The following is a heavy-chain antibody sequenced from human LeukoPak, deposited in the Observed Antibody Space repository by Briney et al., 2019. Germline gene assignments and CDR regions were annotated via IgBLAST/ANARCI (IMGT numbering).Heavy chain of an antibody. CDR1: GYSFSNYW. CDR2: IDPGDSDT. V-gene: IGHV5-51*01. J-gene: IGHJ4*02. D-gene: IGHD3-22*01. Sequence: GESLKISCKASGYSFSNYWIGWVRQMPGKGLEWMGVIDPGDSDTRYSPSFQGQVTISVDKSISTAYLQWNSLKASDTAMYYCARQLYYYDSGAFYLPFNYWGQGTLVTVSS. CDR3: ARQLYYYDSGAFYLPFNY.